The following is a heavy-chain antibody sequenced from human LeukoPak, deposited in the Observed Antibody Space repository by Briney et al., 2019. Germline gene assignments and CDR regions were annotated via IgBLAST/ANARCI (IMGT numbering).Heavy chain of an antibody. J-gene: IGHJ4*02. CDR1: GGSFSGYY. CDR3: ATFRGGLFAFDY. Sequence: SETLSLTCAVYGGSFSGYYWSWIRQPPGKGLEWIGEINHSGSTNYNPSLKSRVTISVDTSKNQFSLKLSSVTAADTAVYYCATFRGGLFAFDYWGQGTLVTVSS. V-gene: IGHV4-34*01. D-gene: IGHD3-3*01. CDR2: INHSGST.